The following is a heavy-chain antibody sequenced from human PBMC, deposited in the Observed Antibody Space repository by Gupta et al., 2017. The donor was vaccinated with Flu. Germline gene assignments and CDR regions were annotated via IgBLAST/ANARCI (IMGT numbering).Heavy chain of an antibody. V-gene: IGHV4-59*01. CDR1: GGFIASYY. Sequence: QVQLQESGPGLVRPSETLSLTCTVSGGFIASYYWTWIRQPPGEGLEWIGYIYYSGSTDYNPSLKSRVTISVDTSKNQFSLRLSSVTAADTAVYYCARIIYSRTWYEDYWGQGTLVTVSS. CDR2: IYYSGST. D-gene: IGHD6-13*01. J-gene: IGHJ4*02. CDR3: ARIIYSRTWYEDY.